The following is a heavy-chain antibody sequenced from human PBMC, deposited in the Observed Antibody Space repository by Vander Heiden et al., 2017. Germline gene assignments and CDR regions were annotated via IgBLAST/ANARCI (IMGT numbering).Heavy chain of an antibody. J-gene: IGHJ6*02. V-gene: IGHV3-53*01. CDR2: IYSGGST. Sequence: EVQLVESGGGLIQPGGSLRLSCAASGFTVRGNYMRWGRQAPGKGLECVSVIYSGGSTYSADSVKGRFTISRDNSKNTLYLQMNSLRAEDTAVYYCARGTGGHYYYYYGMDVWGQGTTVTVSS. D-gene: IGHD3-10*01. CDR3: ARGTGGHYYYYYGMDV. CDR1: GFTVRGNY.